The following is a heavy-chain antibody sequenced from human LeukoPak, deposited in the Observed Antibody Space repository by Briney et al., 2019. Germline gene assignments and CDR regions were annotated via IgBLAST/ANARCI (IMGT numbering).Heavy chain of an antibody. D-gene: IGHD3-22*01. CDR1: GFTFSNYA. CDR2: LGGSGGST. Sequence: GGSLRLSCAASGFTFSNYAMSWVRQAPGKGLEWVSALGGSGGSTYYADSVKGRFTISRDNAKNSLYLQMNSLRAEDTAVYYCARVAGGSYDSSGYYGIDIWGQGTMVTVSS. CDR3: ARVAGGSYDSSGYYGIDI. V-gene: IGHV3-23*01. J-gene: IGHJ3*02.